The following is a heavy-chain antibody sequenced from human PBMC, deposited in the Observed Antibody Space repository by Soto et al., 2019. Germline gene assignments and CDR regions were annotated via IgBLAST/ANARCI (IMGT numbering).Heavy chain of an antibody. D-gene: IGHD5-18*01. V-gene: IGHV1-3*01. Sequence: ASVKISCKASGDTFTSYAMHWVRQAPGQRLEWMGWINAGNGNTKYSQKFQGRVTITRDTSASTAYMELSSLRSEDTAVYYCARGGKQVDTAMVWYYGMEVWGQGTTVTVSS. CDR2: INAGNGNT. J-gene: IGHJ6*02. CDR1: GDTFTSYA. CDR3: ARGGKQVDTAMVWYYGMEV.